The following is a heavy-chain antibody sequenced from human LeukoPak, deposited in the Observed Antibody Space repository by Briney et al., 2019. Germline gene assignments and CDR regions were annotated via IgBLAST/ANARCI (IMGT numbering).Heavy chain of an antibody. Sequence: GGSLRLSCAASGFTFSSYAVSWVRQAPGKGLEWVSAVSGSGFSAYYADSVKGRFTISRDNSKKTLDLQMNSLRAEDTAVYYCAKDRFGYSFGHDDAFDIWGQGTMVTVSS. D-gene: IGHD5-18*01. CDR2: VSGSGFSA. CDR3: AKDRFGYSFGHDDAFDI. V-gene: IGHV3-23*01. J-gene: IGHJ3*02. CDR1: GFTFSSYA.